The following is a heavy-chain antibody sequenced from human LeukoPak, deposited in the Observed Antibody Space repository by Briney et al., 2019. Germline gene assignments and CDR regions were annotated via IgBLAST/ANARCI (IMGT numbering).Heavy chain of an antibody. CDR3: AGDVRLKDFIAVAPWFDP. Sequence: SETLSLTCAVYGGSFSGYYWGWIRQPPGKGLEWIGSIYYSGSTYYNPSLKSRVTISVDTSKNQFSLKLSSVTAADTAVYYCAGDVRLKDFIAVAPWFDPWGQGTLVTVSS. D-gene: IGHD6-19*01. V-gene: IGHV4-34*01. CDR2: IYYSGST. CDR1: GGSFSGYY. J-gene: IGHJ5*02.